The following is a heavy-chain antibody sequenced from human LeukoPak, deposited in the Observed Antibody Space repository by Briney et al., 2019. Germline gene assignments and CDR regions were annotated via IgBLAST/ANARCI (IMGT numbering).Heavy chain of an antibody. CDR1: AGSISSYY. CDR3: TSHYGSGFDS. Sequence: PSEILSLTCTVSAGSISSYYWSWIRQPPGKGLEWIGYIYYSGSTNYNPSLKSRVTISIDTSKNQFSLKLSSVTAADTAMYYCTSHYGSGFDSWGQGTLVTVSS. J-gene: IGHJ4*02. CDR2: IYYSGST. D-gene: IGHD3-10*01. V-gene: IGHV4-59*01.